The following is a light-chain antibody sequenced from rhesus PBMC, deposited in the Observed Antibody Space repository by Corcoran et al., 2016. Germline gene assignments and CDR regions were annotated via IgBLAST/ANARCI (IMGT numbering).Light chain of an antibody. Sequence: DIQMIQSPSSLSASVGDTVTITCRASQGISSWLAWYQQKPGKAPKLLIYKESSLQSGVPSRFSGSGYGTDFTLTISSLQSEDCATDYCQQYSSRPFTFGPGTKLDIK. CDR1: QGISSW. J-gene: IGKJ3*01. V-gene: IGKV1-22*01. CDR2: KES. CDR3: QQYSSRPFT.